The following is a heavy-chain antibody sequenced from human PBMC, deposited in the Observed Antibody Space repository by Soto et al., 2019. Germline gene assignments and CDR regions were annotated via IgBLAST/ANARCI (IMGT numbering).Heavy chain of an antibody. CDR2: IIPLFGKT. V-gene: IGHV1-69*18. CDR1: GGTFRSFG. Sequence: QVQLMQSGAEVKKPGSSVNVSCKASGGTFRSFGISWVRQAPGQGLEWMGTIIPLFGKTNYAQKFQDRVTIPADHSTNTGYLELSSLKSEDTALYYCARARLSNGDPNVYFYYGLDVWGQGTTVTVSS. J-gene: IGHJ6*02. CDR3: ARARLSNGDPNVYFYYGLDV. D-gene: IGHD4-17*01.